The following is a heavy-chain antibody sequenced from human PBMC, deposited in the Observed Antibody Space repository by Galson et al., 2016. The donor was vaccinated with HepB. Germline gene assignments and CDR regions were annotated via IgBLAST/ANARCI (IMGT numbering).Heavy chain of an antibody. V-gene: IGHV3-23*01. J-gene: IGHJ3*02. D-gene: IGHD2-15*01. Sequence: SLRPSCAASGFTFSSYAMSWVRQAPGKGLEWVSAISGSGGSTYYADSVKGRFTISRDNSKNTLYLQMNSLRAEDTAVYYCANHDCSGGSCYFFIDYAFDIWGQGTMVTVSS. CDR3: ANHDCSGGSCYFFIDYAFDI. CDR2: ISGSGGST. CDR1: GFTFSSYA.